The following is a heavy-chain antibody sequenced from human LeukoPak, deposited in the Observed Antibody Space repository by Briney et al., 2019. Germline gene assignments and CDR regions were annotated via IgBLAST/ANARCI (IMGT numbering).Heavy chain of an antibody. V-gene: IGHV3-23*01. J-gene: IGHJ4*02. CDR2: VSGSGDRM. D-gene: IGHD6-13*01. Sequence: LSLTCTVSGGSISSGGYYWSWIRQHPGKGLEWVATVSGSGDRMYHADSVKGRFTISRDNSKNTIYLQMNSLRAEDTALYYCAKAAAAPGFDFWGQGTLVTVSS. CDR1: GGSISSGGYY. CDR3: AKAAAAPGFDF.